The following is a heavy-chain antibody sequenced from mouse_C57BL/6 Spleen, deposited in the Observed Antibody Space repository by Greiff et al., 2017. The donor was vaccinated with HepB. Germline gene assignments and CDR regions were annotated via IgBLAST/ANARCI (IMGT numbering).Heavy chain of an antibody. CDR3: ARSGDPALYAMDY. CDR1: GYTFTSYW. V-gene: IGHV1-61*01. J-gene: IGHJ4*01. D-gene: IGHD3-1*01. Sequence: QVQLQQPGAELVRPGSSVKLSCKASGYTFTSYWMDWVKQRPGQGLEWIGNIYPSDSETHYNQKFKDKATLTVDKSSSTAYMQLSSLTSEDSAVYYCARSGDPALYAMDYWGQGTSVTVSS. CDR2: IYPSDSET.